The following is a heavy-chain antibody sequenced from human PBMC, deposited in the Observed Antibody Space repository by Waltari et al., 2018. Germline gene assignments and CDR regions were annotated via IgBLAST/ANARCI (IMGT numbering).Heavy chain of an antibody. CDR2: INAGNGNT. Sequence: QVQLVQSGAEVKKPGASVKVSCKASGYTFTRYAMHWVRQAPGQRLEWMGWINAGNGNTKYSQKFQGRVTITRDTSASTAYMELSSLRSEDTAVYYCARTEEVGATDYPDYWGQGTLVTVSS. D-gene: IGHD1-26*01. CDR1: GYTFTRYA. J-gene: IGHJ4*02. V-gene: IGHV1-3*01. CDR3: ARTEEVGATDYPDY.